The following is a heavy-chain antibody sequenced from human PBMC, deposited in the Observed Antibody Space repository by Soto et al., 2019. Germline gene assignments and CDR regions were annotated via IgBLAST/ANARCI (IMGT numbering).Heavy chain of an antibody. V-gene: IGHV3-48*02. CDR1: GFTLSSYS. CDR3: ARATGLRSSGLSYYFDF. Sequence: EVQLVESGGGMVQPGGSLRVSCAASGFTLSSYSMHWVRQAPGKGLEWVSYISGSGGTIYYADSVKGRFTISRDNAKNSLSVQMNSLRDEDTAVYFCARATGLRSSGLSYYFDFWGQGTRVTVSS. D-gene: IGHD6-19*01. J-gene: IGHJ4*02. CDR2: ISGSGGTI.